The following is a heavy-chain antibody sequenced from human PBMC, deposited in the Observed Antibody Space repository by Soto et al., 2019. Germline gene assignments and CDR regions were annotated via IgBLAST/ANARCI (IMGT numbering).Heavy chain of an antibody. CDR2: IYWDDDK. D-gene: IGHD2-21*02. V-gene: IGHV2-5*02. CDR3: AHRQVTGVDY. J-gene: IGHJ4*02. Sequence: QITLKESVPTLVKPTQTLTLTCTFSGFSLSTSGVGGGWFRQPPGKALAWLALIYWDDDKRYSPSLKSRLTITKDTYKNQVLLTMTNMDPVDTATYYCAHRQVTGVDYWGQGTLVTVSS. CDR1: GFSLSTSGVG.